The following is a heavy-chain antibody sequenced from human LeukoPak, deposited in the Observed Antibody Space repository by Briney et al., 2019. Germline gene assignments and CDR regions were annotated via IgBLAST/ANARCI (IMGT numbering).Heavy chain of an antibody. V-gene: IGHV4-59*01. CDR3: ARDYYDSSGYAPRGWFDP. CDR1: GGSISSYY. CDR2: IYYSGST. Sequence: SETLSLTCTVSGGSISSYYWSWIRQPPGKGLEWIGYIYYSGSTNYNPSLKSRVTISVDTSKNQFSLKLSSVTAADTAVYYCARDYYDSSGYAPRGWFDPWGQGTLVTVSS. D-gene: IGHD3-22*01. J-gene: IGHJ5*02.